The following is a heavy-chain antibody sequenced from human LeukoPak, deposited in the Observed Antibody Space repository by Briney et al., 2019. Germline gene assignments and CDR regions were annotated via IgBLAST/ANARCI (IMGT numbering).Heavy chain of an antibody. V-gene: IGHV4-34*01. CDR3: ARSYYGSGSPMGYIDS. Sequence: SETLSLTCAVYGGSFSGYYWSWIRQPPGKGLEWIGEINHSGSTNYNPSLKSRVTISVETSKNQFSLRLSSVTAADTAVYYCARSYYGSGSPMGYIDSWGQGTLVTVSS. CDR1: GGSFSGYY. CDR2: INHSGST. J-gene: IGHJ4*02. D-gene: IGHD3-10*01.